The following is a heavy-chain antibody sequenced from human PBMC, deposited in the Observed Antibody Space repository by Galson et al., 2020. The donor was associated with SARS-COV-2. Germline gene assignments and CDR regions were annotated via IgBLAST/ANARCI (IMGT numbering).Heavy chain of an antibody. Sequence: SETLSLTCTVSGGSISSSSYYWGWIRQPPGKGLEWIGSIYYSGSTYYNPSLKSRVTISVDTSKNQFSLKLSSVTAADTAVYYCAVHYGSGGYWGQGTLVTVSS. J-gene: IGHJ4*02. D-gene: IGHD3-10*01. CDR2: IYYSGST. V-gene: IGHV4-39*01. CDR3: AVHYGSGGY. CDR1: GGSISSSSYY.